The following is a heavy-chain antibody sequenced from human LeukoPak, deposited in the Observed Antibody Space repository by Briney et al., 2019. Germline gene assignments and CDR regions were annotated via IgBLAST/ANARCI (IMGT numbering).Heavy chain of an antibody. J-gene: IGHJ4*02. V-gene: IGHV3-23*01. CDR3: ASPTSYGFSWASPLDS. CDR1: GFTFSANA. D-gene: IGHD2/OR15-2a*01. Sequence: GGSLRLSCGASGFTFSANALSWVRQAPGKGLEWVSTIYDGGSNTNYADSVKGRFTISRDNSKNTVYLQMNSLRADDTAVYYCASPTSYGFSWASPLDSWGQGTLVTVSS. CDR2: IYDGGSNT.